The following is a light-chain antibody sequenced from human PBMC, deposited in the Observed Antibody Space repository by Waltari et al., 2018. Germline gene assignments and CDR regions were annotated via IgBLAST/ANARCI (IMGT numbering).Light chain of an antibody. CDR1: QSVRSS. Sequence: EVVMTKSLATLAVSPGERATLSCRASQSVRSSLAWYQQKPGQAPRALLYGASTRATGIPDRLSGSGSGTEFTLTISSLQSEDFAIYYCQQYNNWPPYTFGQGTKLEIK. CDR2: GAS. J-gene: IGKJ2*01. CDR3: QQYNNWPPYT. V-gene: IGKV3D-15*01.